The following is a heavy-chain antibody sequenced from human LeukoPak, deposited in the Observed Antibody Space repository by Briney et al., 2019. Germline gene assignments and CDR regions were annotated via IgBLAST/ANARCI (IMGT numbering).Heavy chain of an antibody. CDR2: ISGSGGST. CDR3: AKETPNDIVVVPAAIWD. J-gene: IGHJ4*02. Sequence: PGRSLRLSCAASGFTFDDYAMSWVRQAPGKGLEWVSAISGSGGSTYYADSVKGRFTISRDNSKNTLYLQMNSLRAEDTAVYYCAKETPNDIVVVPAAIWDWGQGTLVTVSS. V-gene: IGHV3-23*01. D-gene: IGHD2-2*01. CDR1: GFTFDDYA.